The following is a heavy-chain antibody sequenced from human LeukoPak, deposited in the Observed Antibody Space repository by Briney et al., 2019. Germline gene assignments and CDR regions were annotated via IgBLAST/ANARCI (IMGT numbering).Heavy chain of an antibody. Sequence: PGGSLRLSCAASGFTFSSYLMSWVRQAPGKGLEWVSGISGSGDNTYYAASVQGRFTISRDNSKNTLYLQMNSLRAEDTAVYYCARELRFLEWLPDYWGQGTLVTVSS. V-gene: IGHV3-23*01. CDR1: GFTFSSYL. CDR3: ARELRFLEWLPDY. J-gene: IGHJ4*02. D-gene: IGHD3-3*01. CDR2: ISGSGDNT.